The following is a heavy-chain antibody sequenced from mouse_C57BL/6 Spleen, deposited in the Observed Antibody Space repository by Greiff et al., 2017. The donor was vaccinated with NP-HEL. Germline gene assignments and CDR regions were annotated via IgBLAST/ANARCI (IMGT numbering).Heavy chain of an antibody. V-gene: IGHV1-64*01. CDR3: SYYYGSSSWFAY. CDR1: GYTFTSYW. J-gene: IGHJ3*01. CDR2: IHPNSGST. Sequence: QVQLQQPGAELVKPGASVKLSCKASGYTFTSYWMHWVKQRPGQGLEWIGVIHPNSGSTNYNEKFKSKATLTVDKSSSTAYMQLSSLTSEDSAVYYCSYYYGSSSWFAYWGQGTLVTVSA. D-gene: IGHD1-1*01.